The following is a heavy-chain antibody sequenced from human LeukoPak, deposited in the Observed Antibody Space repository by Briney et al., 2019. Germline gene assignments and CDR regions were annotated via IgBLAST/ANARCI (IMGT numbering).Heavy chain of an antibody. CDR3: TKGTIWLPFDY. V-gene: IGHV3-23*01. J-gene: IGHJ4*02. D-gene: IGHD5-18*01. CDR2: ISGSGGST. CDR1: GFTFSNCA. Sequence: GGSLRLSCAASGFTFSNCAMSWARQAPGKGLEWVSAISGSGGSTYYADSVKGRFTISRDNSKNTLYLQMNSLRAEDTAVYYCTKGTIWLPFDYWGQGTLVTVSS.